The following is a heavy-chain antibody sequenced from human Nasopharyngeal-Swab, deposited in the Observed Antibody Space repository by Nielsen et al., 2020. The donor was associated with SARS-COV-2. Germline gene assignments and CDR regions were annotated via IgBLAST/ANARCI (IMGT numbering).Heavy chain of an antibody. D-gene: IGHD6-19*01. CDR3: ARVKREWLGIYYYYMDV. CDR2: IYYSGST. Sequence: TLSLTCAVSGGSISSSNWWSWVRQPQGKGLEWIGEIYYSGSTNYNPSLKSRVTISVDKSKNQFSLKLSSVTAADTAVYYCARVKREWLGIYYYYMDVWGKGTTVTVSS. CDR1: GGSISSSNW. V-gene: IGHV4-4*02. J-gene: IGHJ6*03.